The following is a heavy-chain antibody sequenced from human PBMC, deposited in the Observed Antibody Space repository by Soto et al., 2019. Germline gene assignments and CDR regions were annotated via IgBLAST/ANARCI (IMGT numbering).Heavy chain of an antibody. V-gene: IGHV3-30*03. CDR3: VLTGIAAAGDLDY. CDR2: ISYDGSNK. J-gene: IGHJ4*02. Sequence: LRLSCAASGFTFSSYGMHWVRQAPGKGLEWVAVISYDGSNKYYADSVKGRFTISRDNSKNTLYLQMNSLRAEDTAVYYCVLTGIAAAGDLDYWGQGTLVTVSS. CDR1: GFTFSSYG. D-gene: IGHD6-13*01.